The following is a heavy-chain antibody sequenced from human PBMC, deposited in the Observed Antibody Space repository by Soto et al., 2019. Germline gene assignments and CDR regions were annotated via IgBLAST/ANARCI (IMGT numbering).Heavy chain of an antibody. D-gene: IGHD6-19*01. CDR3: AKDFMGGSGWYVSDFDY. CDR1: GFTFSSYG. CDR2: ISYDGSNK. V-gene: IGHV3-30*18. J-gene: IGHJ4*01. Sequence: GGSLRLSCAASGFTFSSYGMHWFRQAPGKGLEWVAVISYDGSNKYYADSVKGRFTISRDNSKNTLYLQMNSLRAEDTAVYYCAKDFMGGSGWYVSDFDYWGQGTLVTVSS.